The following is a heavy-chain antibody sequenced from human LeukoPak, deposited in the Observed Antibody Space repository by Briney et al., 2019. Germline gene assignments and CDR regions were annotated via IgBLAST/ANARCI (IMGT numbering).Heavy chain of an antibody. J-gene: IGHJ6*03. D-gene: IGHD5-18*01. CDR1: GFTFSSYS. CDR2: ISSSSSYI. CDR3: AREVDTAMVMPDSYYYYYMDV. Sequence: PGGSLRLSCAASGFTFSSYSINWVRQAPGKGLEWVSSISSSSSYIYYADSVKGRFTISRDNAKNSPYLQMNSLRAEDTAAYYCAREVDTAMVMPDSYYYYYMDVWGKGTTVTVSS. V-gene: IGHV3-21*01.